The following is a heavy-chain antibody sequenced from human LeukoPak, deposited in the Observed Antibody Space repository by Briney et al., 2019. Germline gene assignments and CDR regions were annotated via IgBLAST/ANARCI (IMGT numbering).Heavy chain of an antibody. D-gene: IGHD3-3*01. V-gene: IGHV3-33*03. Sequence: GGSLRLSCAASGFTFSSYGMHWVRQAPGKGLEGVAVIWYDGSNKYYADSVKGRFTISRDNSKNTLHLQMTSPRAEDTAVYYCAKGPSQDDFWSGSDYWGQGTLVTVSS. J-gene: IGHJ4*02. CDR1: GFTFSSYG. CDR3: AKGPSQDDFWSGSDY. CDR2: IWYDGSNK.